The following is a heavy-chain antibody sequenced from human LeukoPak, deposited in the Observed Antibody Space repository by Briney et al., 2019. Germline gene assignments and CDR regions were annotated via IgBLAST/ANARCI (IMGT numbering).Heavy chain of an antibody. V-gene: IGHV1-18*01. CDR2: ISAYNGNT. Sequence: GASAKVSCKASGYTFTSYGISWVRQAPGQGLEWMGWISAYNGNTNYAQKLQGRVTMTTDTSTSTAYMELRSLRSDDTAVYYCARETWIQLWPHYFDYWGQGTLVTASS. CDR3: ARETWIQLWPHYFDY. D-gene: IGHD5-18*01. J-gene: IGHJ4*02. CDR1: GYTFTSYG.